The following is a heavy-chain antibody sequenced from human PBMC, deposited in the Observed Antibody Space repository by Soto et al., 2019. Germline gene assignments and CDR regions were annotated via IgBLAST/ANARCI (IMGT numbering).Heavy chain of an antibody. D-gene: IGHD3-10*01. V-gene: IGHV3-9*01. CDR3: AKDRYDYYGSESNYGMDV. Sequence: PXGSLRLSCPAAGFTFDDYAMHWVRQAPGKGLEWVSGISWNSGSIGYADSVKGRFTISRDNVKSSLYLQMNSLRAEDTALYYCAKDRYDYYGSESNYGMDVWGQGTTVTVSS. CDR1: GFTFDDYA. J-gene: IGHJ6*02. CDR2: ISWNSGSI.